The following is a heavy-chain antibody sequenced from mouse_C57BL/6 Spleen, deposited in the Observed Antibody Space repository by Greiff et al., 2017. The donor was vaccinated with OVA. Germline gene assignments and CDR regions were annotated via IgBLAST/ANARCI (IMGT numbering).Heavy chain of an antibody. D-gene: IGHD2-4*01. J-gene: IGHJ2*01. CDR1: GYTFTSYW. V-gene: IGHV1-61*01. CDR3: ARQIYYDYDGHFDY. Sequence: VQLQQSGAELVRPGSSVKLSCKASGYTFTSYWMDWVKQRPGQGLEWIGNIYPSDSETHYNQKFKDKATLTVDKSSSTAYMQLSSLTSEDSAVYYCARQIYYDYDGHFDYWGQGTTLTVSS. CDR2: IYPSDSET.